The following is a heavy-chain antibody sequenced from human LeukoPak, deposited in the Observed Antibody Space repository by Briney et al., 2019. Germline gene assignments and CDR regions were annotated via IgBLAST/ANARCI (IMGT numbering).Heavy chain of an antibody. CDR2: ISNSGGAT. J-gene: IGHJ4*02. V-gene: IGHV3-11*01. Sequence: GGSLRLSCAASGFTFSDYYMSWIRQAPGKGLEWVSYISNSGGATNCGDSVRGGFTISRDNKKNSLYLEMKSLRAEDTAIYYCARESYYGSGTYFNFDYWGQGILVTVSS. CDR1: GFTFSDYY. D-gene: IGHD3-10*01. CDR3: ARESYYGSGTYFNFDY.